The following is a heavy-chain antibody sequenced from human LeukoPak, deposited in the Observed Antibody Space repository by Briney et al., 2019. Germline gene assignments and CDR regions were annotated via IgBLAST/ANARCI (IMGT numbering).Heavy chain of an antibody. CDR2: IYYTGST. D-gene: IGHD3-10*01. CDR1: GGSISSSSYY. J-gene: IGHJ5*02. Sequence: SETLSLTCTVSGGSISSSSYYWGWIRQPPGKGLEWIGSIYYTGSTYYNPSLRSRVTISVDTSKNQFSLKVSSVTAADTAVYYCARGHQSASTTMVRGVNWFDPWGQGTLVTVSS. CDR3: ARGHQSASTTMVRGVNWFDP. V-gene: IGHV4-39*07.